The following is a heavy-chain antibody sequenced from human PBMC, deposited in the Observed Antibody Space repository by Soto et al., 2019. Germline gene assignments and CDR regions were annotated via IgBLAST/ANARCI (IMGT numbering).Heavy chain of an antibody. D-gene: IGHD5-18*01. CDR2: IIPISGTS. Sequence: QVQLVQSGADVKKPGSSVKVSCKASGGTLNNYLITWVRPAPGQGLEWMGEIIPISGTSNFAQKFQGRVTITAVESTSTAYMERSSLRSEDTAVYYCARGGVDTRTFDYWGPGTLVTVSS. CDR3: ARGGVDTRTFDY. V-gene: IGHV1-69*01. CDR1: GGTLNNYL. J-gene: IGHJ4*02.